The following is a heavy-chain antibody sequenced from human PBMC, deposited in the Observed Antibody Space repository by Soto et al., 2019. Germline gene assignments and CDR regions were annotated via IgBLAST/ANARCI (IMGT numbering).Heavy chain of an antibody. CDR3: ARQRCGGDCYHNWLDP. CDR1: GYSFTSYW. D-gene: IGHD2-21*02. Sequence: PGESLKISCKGSGYSFTSYWIGWVRQMPGKGLEWMGIIYPGDSDTRYSPSFQGQVTISADKSISTAYLQWSSLKASDTAMYYCARQRCGGDCYHNWLDPWGQGTLVTVSS. V-gene: IGHV5-51*01. J-gene: IGHJ5*02. CDR2: IYPGDSDT.